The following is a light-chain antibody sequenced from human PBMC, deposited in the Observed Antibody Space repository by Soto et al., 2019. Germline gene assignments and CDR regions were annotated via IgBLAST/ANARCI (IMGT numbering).Light chain of an antibody. CDR3: QQLNGYQLA. Sequence: DIPLTQSPSFLSAFVGDTVTITCRASQAMSTYLAWYQQKPGKVPKLLIRSASTLQSGVPPRFSGGGSGTEFTLTISTLQTDDSDIYYCQQLNGYQLAFGGGTNVEIK. CDR2: SAS. J-gene: IGKJ4*01. CDR1: QAMSTY. V-gene: IGKV1-9*01.